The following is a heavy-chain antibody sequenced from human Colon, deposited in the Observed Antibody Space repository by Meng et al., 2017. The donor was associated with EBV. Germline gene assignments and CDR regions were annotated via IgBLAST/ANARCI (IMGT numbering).Heavy chain of an antibody. CDR1: GGSVSSGGYY. CDR3: ARVSSGWDYFDY. CDR2: IYYSGST. V-gene: IGHV4-31*03. Sequence: HVQSPGSGPGLVKPSQTLSLTCTVSGGSVSSGGYYWTWIRQHPGKGLEWFGHIYYSGSTFYNPSLKRRVIISIDTSKNQFSLNLRSVTAADTAVYYCARVSSGWDYFDYWGQGTLVTVSS. J-gene: IGHJ4*02. D-gene: IGHD6-19*01.